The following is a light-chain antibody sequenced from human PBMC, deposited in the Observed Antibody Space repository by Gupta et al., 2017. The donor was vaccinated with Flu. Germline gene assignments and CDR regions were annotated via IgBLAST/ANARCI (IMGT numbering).Light chain of an antibody. Sequence: EVVLTQSPATLSLSPGEGATLSCRASQSIGDYLAWYQQKPGQAPRLLIYHASNRATGIPARFSGSGSGTDFTLTISSVEPEDFAVYYCQQRGNGPPRITFGPGTKVDVK. CDR3: QQRGNGPPRIT. CDR1: QSIGDY. CDR2: HAS. V-gene: IGKV3-11*01. J-gene: IGKJ3*01.